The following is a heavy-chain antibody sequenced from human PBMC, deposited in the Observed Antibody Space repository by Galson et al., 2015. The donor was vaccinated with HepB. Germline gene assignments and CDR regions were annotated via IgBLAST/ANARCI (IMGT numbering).Heavy chain of an antibody. CDR3: ARLMVRGVINPTYDI. V-gene: IGHV3-30*04. CDR2: ISYDGSNK. CDR1: GFTFSSYA. D-gene: IGHD3-10*01. J-gene: IGHJ3*02. Sequence: SLRLSCAASGFTFSSYAMHWVRQAPGKGLEWVAVISYDGSNKYYADSVKGRFTISRDNSKNTLYLQMNSLRAEDTAVYYCARLMVRGVINPTYDIWGQGTMVTVSS.